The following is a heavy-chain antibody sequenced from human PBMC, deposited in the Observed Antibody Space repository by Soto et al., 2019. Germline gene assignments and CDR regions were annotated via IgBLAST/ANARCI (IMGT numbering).Heavy chain of an antibody. Sequence: DVQLVESGGGLVNLGGSLRPPCRTSGLTFGKAGMGWARQPQGKGRKGFGRIRSNADGGTVEYAAPVKGRFIISRDDSTNTLYLQMNSLDTEDTGVYYCTAAGVRGVVMSGMDVWGQGTAVTVSS. CDR3: TAAGVRGVVMSGMDV. CDR1: GLTFGKAG. D-gene: IGHD3-10*01. V-gene: IGHV3-15*01. CDR2: IRSNADGGTV. J-gene: IGHJ6*02.